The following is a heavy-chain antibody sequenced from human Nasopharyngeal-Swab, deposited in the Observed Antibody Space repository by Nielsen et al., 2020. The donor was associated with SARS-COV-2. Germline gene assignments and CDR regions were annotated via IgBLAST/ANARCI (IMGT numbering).Heavy chain of an antibody. CDR1: GGTFSSYA. CDR2: IIPILGIA. Sequence: SVKVSCKASGGTFSSYAISWVRQAPGQGLEWMGGIIPILGIANYAQKFQGRVTITADKSTSTAYMELSSLRSEDTAVYYCARIGCSGGSCYCDYWGQGTLVTVSS. CDR3: ARIGCSGGSCYCDY. V-gene: IGHV1-69*10. J-gene: IGHJ4*02. D-gene: IGHD2-15*01.